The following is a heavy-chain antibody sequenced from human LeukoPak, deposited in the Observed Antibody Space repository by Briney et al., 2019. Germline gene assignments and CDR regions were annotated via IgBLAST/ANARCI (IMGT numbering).Heavy chain of an antibody. CDR2: INHSGGST. V-gene: IGHV1-46*01. Sequence: GASVKVSCKASGYTFTSYYMHWVRQAPGQGLEWMGIINHSGGSTSYAQKFQGRVTMTRDTSTNTVYMELSSLRSEDTAVYYCARGPPNWGPDFWGQGTLITVSS. J-gene: IGHJ4*02. CDR1: GYTFTSYY. CDR3: ARGPPNWGPDF. D-gene: IGHD7-27*01.